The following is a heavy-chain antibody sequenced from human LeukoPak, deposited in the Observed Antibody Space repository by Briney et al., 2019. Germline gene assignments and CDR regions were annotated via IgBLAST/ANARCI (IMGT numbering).Heavy chain of an antibody. CDR1: GFTFGDYA. CDR3: TRGKRDYYDSSGYPPHVY. J-gene: IGHJ4*02. CDR2: IRSKTYGGTT. V-gene: IGHV3-49*03. D-gene: IGHD3-22*01. Sequence: GGSLRLSCTASGFTFGDYAMSWFRQAPGKGLEWISFIRSKTYGGTTEYAASVKGRFTISRDDSKSIAYLQMHSLETEDTALYYCTRGKRDYYDSSGYPPHVYWGQGTLVTVSS.